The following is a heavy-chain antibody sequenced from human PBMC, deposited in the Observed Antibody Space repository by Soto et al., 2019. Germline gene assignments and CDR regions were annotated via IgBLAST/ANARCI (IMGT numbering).Heavy chain of an antibody. V-gene: IGHV1-69*13. CDR3: ARGWQDYYDSSGYLDY. J-gene: IGHJ4*02. CDR1: GGTFSSYA. Sequence: ASVKVSCKASGGTFSSYAISWVRQAPGQGLEWMGGIIPIFGTANYAQKFQGRVTITADESTSTAYMELSSLRSEDTAVYYCARGWQDYYDSSGYLDYWGQGTLVTGSS. CDR2: IIPIFGTA. D-gene: IGHD3-22*01.